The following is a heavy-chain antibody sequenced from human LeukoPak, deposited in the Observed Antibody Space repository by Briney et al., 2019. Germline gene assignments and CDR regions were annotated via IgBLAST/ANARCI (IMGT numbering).Heavy chain of an antibody. CDR3: ARGRGSSWSRYYYYMDV. D-gene: IGHD6-13*01. Sequence: SETLSLTCTVSSGSISSYDWSWIRQPAGKGLEWIGRIYTSGSPNYNPSLKSRVTMSVDTSKNQFSLKLSSVTAADTAVYYCARGRGSSWSRYYYYMDVWGKGTTVTVSS. V-gene: IGHV4-4*07. CDR2: IYTSGSP. CDR1: SGSISSYD. J-gene: IGHJ6*03.